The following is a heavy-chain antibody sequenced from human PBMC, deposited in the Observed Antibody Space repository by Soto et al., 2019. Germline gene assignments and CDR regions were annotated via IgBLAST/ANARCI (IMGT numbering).Heavy chain of an antibody. V-gene: IGHV3-30-3*01. CDR1: GFTFSSYA. J-gene: IGHJ4*02. CDR2: ISYDGSNK. CDR3: ARDPVAYCGGDCRTFGY. Sequence: QVQLVESGGGVVQPGRSLRLSCAASGFTFSSYAMHWVRQAPGKGLEWVAVISYDGSNKYYADSVKGRFTISRDNSKNTLYLQMNSLRAEDTAVYYCARDPVAYCGGDCRTFGYWGQGTLVTVSS. D-gene: IGHD2-21*02.